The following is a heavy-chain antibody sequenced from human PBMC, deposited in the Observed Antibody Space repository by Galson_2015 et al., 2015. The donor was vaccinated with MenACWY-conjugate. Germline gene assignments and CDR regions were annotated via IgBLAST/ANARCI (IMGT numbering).Heavy chain of an antibody. CDR1: GFTFSSCA. D-gene: IGHD3-9*01. V-gene: IGHV3-23*01. CDR2: VSDSGRST. Sequence: SLRLSCAASGFTFSSCAMTWVRQAPGKGLEWVSTVSDSGRSTYYADSVKGRVTISRDNSKNTVFLQMNSLRAEDTAAYYCAKDLVKNYEMLTGYYSDWGQGTLVTVSS. J-gene: IGHJ4*02. CDR3: AKDLVKNYEMLTGYYSD.